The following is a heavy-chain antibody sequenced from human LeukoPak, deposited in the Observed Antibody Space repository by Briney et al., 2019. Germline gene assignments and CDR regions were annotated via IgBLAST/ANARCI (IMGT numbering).Heavy chain of an antibody. CDR1: GFTFSSYW. CDR2: IKQDGSEK. V-gene: IGHV3-7*01. Sequence: GGSLRLSCAASGFTFSSYWMSWVRQAPGKGLEWLANIKQDGSEKYYVDSVKGRFTISRDNAKNSLYLQMNSLRAEDTAVYYCARHAQTVISGYSSDYYMDVWGKGTTVTVSS. D-gene: IGHD5-18*01. J-gene: IGHJ6*03. CDR3: ARHAQTVISGYSSDYYMDV.